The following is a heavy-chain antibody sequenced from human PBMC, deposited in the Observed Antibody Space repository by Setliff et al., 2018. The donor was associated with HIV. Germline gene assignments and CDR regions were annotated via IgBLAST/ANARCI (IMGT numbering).Heavy chain of an antibody. J-gene: IGHJ5*02. CDR1: GDTFTTYA. V-gene: IGHV1-18*01. CDR3: ARGGPPRVATLYWFDP. Sequence: ASVKVSCKASGDTFTTYALHWLRQAPGQGLEWVGWINTYNGNTKYGQKFQGSVTMTTDTSTSTVYMELRSLTSDDTALYYCARGGPPRVATLYWFDPWGQGTLVTVSS. D-gene: IGHD2-15*01. CDR2: INTYNGNT.